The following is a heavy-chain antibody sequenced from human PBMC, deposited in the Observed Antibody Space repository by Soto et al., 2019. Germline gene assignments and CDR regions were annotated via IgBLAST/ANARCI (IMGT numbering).Heavy chain of an antibody. J-gene: IGHJ6*02. V-gene: IGHV3-30*18. CDR3: AKDLGIAVAGPYYYYGVDV. CDR2: ISYDGSNK. CDR1: GFTFSSYG. D-gene: IGHD6-19*01. Sequence: EGSLRLSCAASGFTFSSYGMHWVRQAPGKGLEWVAVISYDGSNKYYADSVKGRFTISRDNSKNTLYLQMNSLRAEDTAVYYCAKDLGIAVAGPYYYYGVDVWGQGTTVTVSS.